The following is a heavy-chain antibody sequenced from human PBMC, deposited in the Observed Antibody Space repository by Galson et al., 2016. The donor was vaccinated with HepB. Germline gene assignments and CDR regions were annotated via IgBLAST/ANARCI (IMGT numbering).Heavy chain of an antibody. D-gene: IGHD1-26*01. CDR3: ARGGNYGYT. J-gene: IGHJ4*02. V-gene: IGHV3-53*01. Sequence: SLRLSCAASGFIVSNDYMNWVRQAPGKGLEWLSVSYGDGSTYYAESVRGRFTISRDNSKNSVFLQMNNLRAEDTAVYYCARGGNYGYTWGLGTLVTVSS. CDR1: GFIVSNDY. CDR2: SYGDGST.